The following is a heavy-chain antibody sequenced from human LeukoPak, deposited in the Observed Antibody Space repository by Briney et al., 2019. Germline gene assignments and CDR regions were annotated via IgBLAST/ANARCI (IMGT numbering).Heavy chain of an antibody. CDR2: ISSSSSYI. D-gene: IGHD5-12*01. J-gene: IGHJ4*02. V-gene: IGHV3-21*01. CDR3: ARGYSGYVGVPADY. Sequence: PGGSLRLSCAASGFTLSSYSMNWVRQAPGKGLEWVSSISSSSSYIYYADSVKGRFTISRDNAKNSLYLQMNSLRAEDTAVYYCARGYSGYVGVPADYWGQGTLVTVSS. CDR1: GFTLSSYS.